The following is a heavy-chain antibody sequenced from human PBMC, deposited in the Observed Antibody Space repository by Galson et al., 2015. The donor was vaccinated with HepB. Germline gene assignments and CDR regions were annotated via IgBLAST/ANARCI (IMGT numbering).Heavy chain of an antibody. D-gene: IGHD1-1*01. CDR3: ARETTETGANFDS. Sequence: CAISGDSVSRSNAAWNWIRQSPSRGLEWLGMTYYRSKWYSDYALSVESRITITPDTSKNQFSLQMKFVTHEDTAVYYCARETTETGANFDSWGQGSLVTVSS. V-gene: IGHV6-1*01. CDR2: TYYRSKWYS. J-gene: IGHJ4*02. CDR1: GDSVSRSNAA.